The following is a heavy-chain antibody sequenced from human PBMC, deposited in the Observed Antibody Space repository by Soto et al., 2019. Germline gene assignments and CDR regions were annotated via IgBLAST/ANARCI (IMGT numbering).Heavy chain of an antibody. CDR3: ARLLKPDYSNYRYYGMDV. D-gene: IGHD4-4*01. CDR2: INPNSGGT. CDR1: GYTFTSYY. V-gene: IGHV1-2*02. Sequence: ASVKVSCKASGYTFTSYYMHRVRQAPGQGLEWMGIINPNSGGTNYAQKFQGRVTMTRDTSISTAYMELSRLRSDDTAVYYCARLLKPDYSNYRYYGMDVWGQGTTVTVSS. J-gene: IGHJ6*02.